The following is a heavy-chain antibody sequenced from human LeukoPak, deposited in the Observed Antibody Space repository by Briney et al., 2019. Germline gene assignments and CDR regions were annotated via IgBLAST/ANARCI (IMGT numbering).Heavy chain of an antibody. CDR1: GGSISSGGYY. V-gene: IGHV4-31*03. CDR3: ARIVNWNDVADAFDI. CDR2: IYYSGST. Sequence: PSETLSLTCTVSGGSISSGGYYWSWIRQHPGKGLEWVGYIYYSGSTYYNPSLKSRVTISVDTAKNQFSLKLSSVTAADTAVYYCARIVNWNDVADAFDIWGQGTKVTVSS. D-gene: IGHD1-20*01. J-gene: IGHJ3*02.